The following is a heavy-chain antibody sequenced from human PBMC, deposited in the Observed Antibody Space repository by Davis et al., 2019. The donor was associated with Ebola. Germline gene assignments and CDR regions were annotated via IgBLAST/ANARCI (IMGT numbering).Heavy chain of an antibody. CDR3: ARGRAFYYYYGMDV. CDR2: IYYSGST. Sequence: SETLSLTCTVSGGSISRDYWSWIRQLPGKGLEWSGYIYYSGSTNYNPSLKSRVTISVDTSKNQFSLKLSSVTAADTAVYYCARGRAFYYYYGMDVWGQGTTVTVSS. D-gene: IGHD3-16*01. J-gene: IGHJ6*02. V-gene: IGHV4-59*12. CDR1: GGSISRDY.